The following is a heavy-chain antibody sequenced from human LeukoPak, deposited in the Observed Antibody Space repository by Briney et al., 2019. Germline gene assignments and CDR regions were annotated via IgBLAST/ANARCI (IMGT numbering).Heavy chain of an antibody. CDR3: ARVGFADYYDSRGLVDY. D-gene: IGHD3-22*01. V-gene: IGHV1-8*01. CDR2: MNPYSGNT. CDR1: GYTFTSYD. J-gene: IGHJ4*02. Sequence: ASVKVSCKASGYTFTSYDISWVRQAAGQGLEWMGWMNPYSGNTGYAQKFKGRVIMTGNTSISTAYMELSSLRSEDTAVYYCARVGFADYYDSRGLVDYWGQGTLVTVSS.